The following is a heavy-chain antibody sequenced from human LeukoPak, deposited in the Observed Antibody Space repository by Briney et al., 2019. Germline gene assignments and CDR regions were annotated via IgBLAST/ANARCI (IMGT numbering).Heavy chain of an antibody. J-gene: IGHJ4*02. V-gene: IGHV3-30*18. Sequence: GGSLRLSCAASGFTFRSYGMQWVRQAPGKRLEGLAVISYDGSNKYYSKYVKGRFTISMDNSRTTVYLEMNSLRAEDTAVYYCAKEPSDSSGYYYIDYWGQGTLVTVSS. CDR3: AKEPSDSSGYYYIDY. D-gene: IGHD3-22*01. CDR2: ISYDGSNK. CDR1: GFTFRSYG.